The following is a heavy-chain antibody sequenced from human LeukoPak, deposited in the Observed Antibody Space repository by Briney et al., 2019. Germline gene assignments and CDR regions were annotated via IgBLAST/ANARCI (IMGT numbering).Heavy chain of an antibody. CDR1: GGSFSGYY. V-gene: IGHV4-34*01. J-gene: IGHJ3*01. CDR3: ARHRPYYYDSSGPPQG. Sequence: SETLSLTCAVYGGSFSGYYWSWIRQPPGKGLEWIGEINHSGSTNYNPSLKSRVTISVDTSKNQFSLKLSSVTAADTAVYYCARHRPYYYDSSGPPQGWGQGTMVTVSS. D-gene: IGHD3-22*01. CDR2: INHSGST.